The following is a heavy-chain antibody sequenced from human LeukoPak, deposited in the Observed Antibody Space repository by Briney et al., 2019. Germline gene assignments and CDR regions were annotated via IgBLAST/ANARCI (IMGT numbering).Heavy chain of an antibody. V-gene: IGHV3-74*01. D-gene: IGHD6-19*01. CDR1: GFTFSSYW. Sequence: GGSLRLSCAASGFTFSSYWMHWVRQAPGKGPVWVSRINTDGSSTSYADSVKGRFTISRDNAKNSLYLQMDSLRAEDTAVYYCARGLIVAGRTQLPPDYWGQGTLVTVSS. J-gene: IGHJ4*02. CDR3: ARGLIVAGRTQLPPDY. CDR2: INTDGSST.